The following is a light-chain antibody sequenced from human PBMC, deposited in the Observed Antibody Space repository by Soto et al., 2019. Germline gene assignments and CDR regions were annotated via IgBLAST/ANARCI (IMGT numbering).Light chain of an antibody. CDR1: QSISPF. J-gene: IGKJ2*01. CDR2: AAS. V-gene: IGKV1-39*01. CDR3: QQSYSTPLT. Sequence: DIHMTQSPSSLSASVGDRVTITCRASQSISPFLNWYQQRPGEAPRLLIFAASTLQSGVPSRFSGSGSGTEFTLTISSLQPEDFATYYCQQSYSTPLTFGLGTKLDIE.